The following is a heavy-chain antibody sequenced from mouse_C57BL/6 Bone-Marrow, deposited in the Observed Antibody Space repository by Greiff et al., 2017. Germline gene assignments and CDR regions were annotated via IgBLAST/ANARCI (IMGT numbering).Heavy chain of an antibody. CDR2: IHPSSGST. CDR3: ARKGIWYFDV. V-gene: IGHV1-64*01. J-gene: IGHJ1*03. Sequence: QVQLQQPGAELVKPGASVKLSCKASGYTFTSYWMHWVKQRPGQGLEWIGMIHPSSGSTNYNEKFKSKATLTVDKSSSTAYMQLSSLTSEDSAVYYCARKGIWYFDVWGTGTTVTVSS. CDR1: GYTFTSYW.